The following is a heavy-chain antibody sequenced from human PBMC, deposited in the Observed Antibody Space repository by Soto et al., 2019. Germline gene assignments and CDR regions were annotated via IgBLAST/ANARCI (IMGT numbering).Heavy chain of an antibody. V-gene: IGHV4-31*03. J-gene: IGHJ6*02. D-gene: IGHD3-10*01. Sequence: QVQLQESGPGLVTPSQTLSLTCTVSGGSISSGGYYWSWIRQHPGKGLEWIGYIYYSGCTYYNPSLKSRVTISVDTTKNQLSLRLSAVTAADTAVYYCARDRLGTTMVRGVYYYYGMDVGGQGTTVTVSS. CDR1: GGSISSGGYY. CDR3: ARDRLGTTMVRGVYYYYGMDV. CDR2: IYYSGCT.